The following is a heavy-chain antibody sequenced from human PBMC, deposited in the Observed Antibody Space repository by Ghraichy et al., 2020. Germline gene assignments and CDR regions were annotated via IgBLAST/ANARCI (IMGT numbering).Heavy chain of an antibody. Sequence: ASVKVSCKASGYTFTGYYMHWVRQAPGQGLEWMGWINPNSGGTNYAQKFQGRVTMTRDTSTSTAYMELRSLRSDDTAVYYCARADSSSWFYWGQGTLVTVSS. D-gene: IGHD6-13*01. J-gene: IGHJ4*02. CDR3: ARADSSSWFY. V-gene: IGHV1-2*02. CDR1: GYTFTGYY. CDR2: INPNSGGT.